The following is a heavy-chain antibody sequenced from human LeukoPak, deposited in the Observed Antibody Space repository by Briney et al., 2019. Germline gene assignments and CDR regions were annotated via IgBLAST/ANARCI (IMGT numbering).Heavy chain of an antibody. Sequence: ASVKVSCKASGYTFTGYYMHWVRQAPGQGLEWMGWINPNSGGTNYAQKFQGRVTMTRDTSISTAHMELSRLRSDDTAVYYCARDLEYYYDSSGSSGPSDYWGQGTLVTVSS. CDR3: ARDLEYYYDSSGSSGPSDY. CDR1: GYTFTGYY. CDR2: INPNSGGT. J-gene: IGHJ4*02. V-gene: IGHV1-2*02. D-gene: IGHD3-22*01.